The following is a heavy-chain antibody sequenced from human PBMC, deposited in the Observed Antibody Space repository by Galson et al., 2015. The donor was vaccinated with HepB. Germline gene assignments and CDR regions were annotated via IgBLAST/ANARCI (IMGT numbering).Heavy chain of an antibody. D-gene: IGHD3-22*01. V-gene: IGHV1-3*04. CDR2: INTGNGDT. CDR1: GYSITTFA. J-gene: IGHJ4*02. CDR3: VPSYYDRSAFDY. Sequence: SVKVSCKASGYSITTFAMNWVRQAPGQRLEWMGWINTGNGDTKYSQKFQGRVTVTRDISASTVYMQLSSLRYEDSAVYYCVPSYYDRSAFDYWGQGTLVTVSS.